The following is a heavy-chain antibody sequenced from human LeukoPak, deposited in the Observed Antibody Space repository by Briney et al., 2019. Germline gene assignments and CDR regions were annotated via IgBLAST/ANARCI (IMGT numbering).Heavy chain of an antibody. V-gene: IGHV3-33*01. D-gene: IGHD2-2*01. CDR3: ARDGSGTIVVVPAAPDY. CDR2: IWYDGSNK. J-gene: IGHJ4*02. CDR1: GFTFSSYG. Sequence: PGGSLRLSCAASGFTFSSYGMHWVRQAPGKGLEWVAVIWYDGSNKYYADSVKGRFTISRDNSKNTLYLQMNSLRAEDTAVYYRARDGSGTIVVVPAAPDYWGQGTLVTVSS.